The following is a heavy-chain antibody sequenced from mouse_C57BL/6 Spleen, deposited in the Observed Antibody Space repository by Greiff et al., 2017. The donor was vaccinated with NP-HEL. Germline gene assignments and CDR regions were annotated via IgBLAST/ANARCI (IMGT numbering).Heavy chain of an antibody. D-gene: IGHD2-4*01. V-gene: IGHV1-22*01. J-gene: IGHJ3*01. CDR3: ARNYYDYGSFAY. Sequence: EVQLQQSGPELVKPGASVKMSCKASGYTFTDYNMHWVKQSHGKSLEWIGYINPNNGGTSYNQKFKGKTKLTVNKSSSTAYMELRSLTSEDSAVYYCARNYYDYGSFAYWGQGTLVTVSA. CDR2: INPNNGGT. CDR1: GYTFTDYN.